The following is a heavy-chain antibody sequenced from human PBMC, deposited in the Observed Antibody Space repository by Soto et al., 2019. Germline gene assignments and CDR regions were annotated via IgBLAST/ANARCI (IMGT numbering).Heavy chain of an antibody. D-gene: IGHD5-12*01. CDR2: INSDGSST. J-gene: IGHJ4*02. CDR1: RFTFSSFW. CDR3: AKDLAMEIVATSPGTTFDY. V-gene: IGHV3-74*01. Sequence: GGSLRLSCAASRFTFSSFWFHWVRQAPGKGLVWVSHINSDGSSTSYADSVKGRFTISRDNAKNTLYLQMNSLRAEDTAVYYCAKDLAMEIVATSPGTTFDYWGQGTLVTVSS.